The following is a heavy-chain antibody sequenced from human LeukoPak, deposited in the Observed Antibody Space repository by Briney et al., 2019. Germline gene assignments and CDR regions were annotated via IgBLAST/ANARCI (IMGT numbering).Heavy chain of an antibody. CDR2: ISSSGSTI. J-gene: IGHJ4*02. CDR3: ARDGQQLVPGYYFDY. CDR1: GFTFSSYE. D-gene: IGHD6-13*01. Sequence: GGSLRLSCAASGFTFSSYEMNWVRQAPGKGLEWVSYISSSGSTIYYADSVKGRFTISRDNAKNSLYLQMNSLRAEDTAVYYCARDGQQLVPGYYFDYWGQGTLVTVSS. V-gene: IGHV3-48*03.